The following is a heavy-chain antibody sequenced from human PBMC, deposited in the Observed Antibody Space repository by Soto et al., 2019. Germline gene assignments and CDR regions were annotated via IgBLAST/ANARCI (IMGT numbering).Heavy chain of an antibody. J-gene: IGHJ5*02. Sequence: QVQLVQSGAEVKKPGSSVKVSCKASGGTFSSYTISWVRQAPGQGLEWMGRIIPILGIANYAQKFQGRVTITADKSTSTAYMELSSLGSEDTAVYYCARGGGDIGVVVAANLGWFDPWGQGTLVTVSS. CDR2: IIPILGIA. V-gene: IGHV1-69*02. CDR1: GGTFSSYT. D-gene: IGHD2-15*01. CDR3: ARGGGDIGVVVAANLGWFDP.